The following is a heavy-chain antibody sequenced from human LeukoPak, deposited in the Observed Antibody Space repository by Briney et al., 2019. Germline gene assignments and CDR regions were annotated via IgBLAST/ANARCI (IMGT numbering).Heavy chain of an antibody. V-gene: IGHV3-74*01. Sequence: GGSLRLSCAASGFTFSRYWMHWVRQAPGKGLVWVSRINSDGSTTYYADSVKGRFTISRDNAKSTLYLQLDSLRAEDTAVYYCARGNYYGMDVWGQGTTVTVSS. CDR3: ARGNYYGMDV. CDR1: GFTFSRYW. J-gene: IGHJ6*02. CDR2: INSDGSTT.